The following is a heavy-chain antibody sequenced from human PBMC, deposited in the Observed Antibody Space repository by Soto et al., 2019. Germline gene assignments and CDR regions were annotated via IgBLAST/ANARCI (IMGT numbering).Heavy chain of an antibody. Sequence: EVQLVESGGGLVHPGGSLRLSCAASGFTFSNYWMHWVRQVPGKWLEWVSRINTDGSSTGYAASVKGRFTISRDNAKSTLYVQMNSLRAEDTAVYYCAKDLHYGASDFWGQGTLVTVSS. CDR3: AKDLHYGASDF. CDR1: GFTFSNYW. V-gene: IGHV3-74*01. CDR2: INTDGSST. D-gene: IGHD4-17*01. J-gene: IGHJ4*02.